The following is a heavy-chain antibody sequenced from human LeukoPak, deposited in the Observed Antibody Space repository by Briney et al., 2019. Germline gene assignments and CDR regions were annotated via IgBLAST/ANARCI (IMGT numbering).Heavy chain of an antibody. CDR2: ISGSGGRT. D-gene: IGHD2-15*01. J-gene: IGHJ6*02. V-gene: IGHV3-23*01. CDR1: GFTFSSYA. Sequence: GGSLRLSCAASGFTFSSYAMSWVRQAPGKGLEWVSAISGSGGRTYYADSVKGRFTISRDNSKNTLYLQMNSLRAEDTAVYYCAKGDIVVVSTEPPKGYYYYYGMGVWGQGTTVTVSS. CDR3: AKGDIVVVSTEPPKGYYYYYGMGV.